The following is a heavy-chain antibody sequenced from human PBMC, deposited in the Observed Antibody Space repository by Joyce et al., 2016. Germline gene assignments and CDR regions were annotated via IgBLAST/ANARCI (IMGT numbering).Heavy chain of an antibody. V-gene: IGHV3-33*01. Sequence: QVQLVESGGGVVQPGRSLRLSCAASGFTFSSYGMHWVRQAPGKGLEWGAVIWDTGSNKYEAASVKRRFTIARDNSKNALYLQMTSPRAEDTAVYYCARDRKIWSGYYDYWGQGTLVTVSS. D-gene: IGHD3-3*01. CDR1: GFTFSSYG. J-gene: IGHJ4*02. CDR3: ARDRKIWSGYYDY. CDR2: IWDTGSNK.